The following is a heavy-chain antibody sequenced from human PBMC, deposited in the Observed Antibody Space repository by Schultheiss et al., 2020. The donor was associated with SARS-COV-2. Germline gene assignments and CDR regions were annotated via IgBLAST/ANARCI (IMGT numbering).Heavy chain of an antibody. Sequence: SETLSLTCTVSGGSISSYYWSWIRQPPGKGLEWIGYIYYSGSTNYNPSLKSRVTISVDTSKNQFSLKLSSVTAADTAVYYCARDRPDIVVVPAATHWFDPWGQGTLVTVSS. CDR2: IYYSGST. D-gene: IGHD2-2*01. J-gene: IGHJ5*02. V-gene: IGHV4-59*12. CDR1: GGSISSYY. CDR3: ARDRPDIVVVPAATHWFDP.